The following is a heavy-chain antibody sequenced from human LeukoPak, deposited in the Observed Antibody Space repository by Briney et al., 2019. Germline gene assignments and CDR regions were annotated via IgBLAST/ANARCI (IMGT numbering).Heavy chain of an antibody. D-gene: IGHD5-12*01. CDR3: ARFGYSGYDLNLDY. Sequence: ASVKVSCKASGYTFTGYYIHWVRQAPGQGLEWMGRINPSNGDTKYAQKFRGRVTMTRDTYMTTAYMELNRLRFDDTAVYYCARFGYSGYDLNLDYWGQGNLVTVSS. CDR2: INPSNGDT. V-gene: IGHV1-2*06. J-gene: IGHJ4*02. CDR1: GYTFTGYY.